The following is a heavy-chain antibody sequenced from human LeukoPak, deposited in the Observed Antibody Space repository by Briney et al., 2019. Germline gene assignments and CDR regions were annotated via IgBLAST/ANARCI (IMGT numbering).Heavy chain of an antibody. V-gene: IGHV3-9*01. J-gene: IGHJ4*02. CDR2: ISWNSGSI. CDR3: AKEYYYDSSGYYYGYYFDY. D-gene: IGHD3-22*01. CDR1: GFTFDDYA. Sequence: GGSLRLSCAASGFTFDDYAMHWVRHAPGKGLEWVSGISWNSGSIGYADSVKGRFTISRDNAKNSLYLQMNSLRAEDTALYYCAKEYYYDSSGYYYGYYFDYWGQGTLVTVSS.